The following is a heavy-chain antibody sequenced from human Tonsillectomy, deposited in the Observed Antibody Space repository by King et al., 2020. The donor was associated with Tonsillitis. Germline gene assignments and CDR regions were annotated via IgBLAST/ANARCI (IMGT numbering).Heavy chain of an antibody. CDR3: ASNIAAAGTFCDY. Sequence: VQLVESGGGLVQPGGSLRLSCAASGFTFSSYWMHWVRQAPGKGLVWVSRINSDGSSTSYADSVKGRFTISRDNAKNTLYLQMNSLRAEDTAVYYCASNIAAAGTFCDYWGQGTLATVSS. CDR1: GFTFSSYW. V-gene: IGHV3-74*01. J-gene: IGHJ4*02. D-gene: IGHD6-13*01. CDR2: INSDGSST.